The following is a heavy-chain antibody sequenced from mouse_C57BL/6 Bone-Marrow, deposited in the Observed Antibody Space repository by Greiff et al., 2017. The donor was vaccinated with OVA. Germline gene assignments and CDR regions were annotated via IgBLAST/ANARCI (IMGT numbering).Heavy chain of an antibody. CDR2: IWSGGST. CDR1: GFSLTSYG. D-gene: IGHD2-2*01. Sequence: VMLVESGPGLVQPSQSLSITCTVSGFSLTSYGVHWVRQSPGKGLEWLGVIWSGGSTDYNAAFISRLSISKDNSKSQVFFKMNSLQADDTAIYYCARSMVTTEGFAYWGQGTLVTVSA. CDR3: ARSMVTTEGFAY. J-gene: IGHJ3*01. V-gene: IGHV2-2*01.